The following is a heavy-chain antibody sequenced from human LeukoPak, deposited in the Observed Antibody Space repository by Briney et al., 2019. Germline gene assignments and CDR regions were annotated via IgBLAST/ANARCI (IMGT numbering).Heavy chain of an antibody. CDR2: ISANNGET. CDR3: ARVPPSAHQLLSSDY. Sequence: ALVKVSCKASGYTFTNYGISWVRQAPGQGLEWMAWISANNGETRYAQNLQGRLTMTTDTSTSTAYMELRSLRPDDTAVYYCARVPPSAHQLLSSDYWGQGTQVTVSS. CDR1: GYTFTNYG. D-gene: IGHD2-2*01. V-gene: IGHV1-18*04. J-gene: IGHJ4*02.